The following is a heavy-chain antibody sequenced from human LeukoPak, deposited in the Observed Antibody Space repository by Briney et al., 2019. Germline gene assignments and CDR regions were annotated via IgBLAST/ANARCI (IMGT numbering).Heavy chain of an antibody. D-gene: IGHD3-3*01. V-gene: IGHV1-69*13. Sequence: GASVKVSCKASGYTFTGYYMHWVRQAPGQGLEWMGGIIPIFGTANYAQKFQGRVTITADESTSTAYMELSSLRSEDTAVYYCARFDGDDFWSGYYGYWGQGTLVTVSS. CDR1: GYTFTGYY. CDR2: IIPIFGTA. J-gene: IGHJ4*02. CDR3: ARFDGDDFWSGYYGY.